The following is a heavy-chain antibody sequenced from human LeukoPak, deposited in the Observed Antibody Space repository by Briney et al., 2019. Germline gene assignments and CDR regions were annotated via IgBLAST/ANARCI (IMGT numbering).Heavy chain of an antibody. D-gene: IGHD6-13*01. CDR2: ISGSGGST. V-gene: IGHV3-23*01. J-gene: IGHJ4*02. CDR3: AKGVIAAVDY. CDR1: GFAFSSYA. Sequence: TGGSLRLSCAASGFAFSSYAMSWVRQAPGKGLEWVSAISGSGGSTYYADSVKGRFTISRDNSKNTLYLQMNSLRAEDTAVYYCAKGVIAAVDYWGQGTLVTVSS.